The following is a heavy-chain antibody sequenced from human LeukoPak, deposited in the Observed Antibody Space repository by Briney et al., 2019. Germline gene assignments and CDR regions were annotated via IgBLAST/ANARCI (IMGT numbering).Heavy chain of an antibody. CDR2: IKTDGSET. V-gene: IGHV3-7*04. Sequence: GGSLRLSCAASGFTFGSYWMTWVRQAPGKGLEWVANIKTDGSETYYVDSVKGRFTISRDNAKNSLYLHINSLRVEDAGVYYCARALAGTGCWGQGTLVTVSS. J-gene: IGHJ4*02. CDR3: ARALAGTGC. D-gene: IGHD6-19*01. CDR1: GFTFGSYW.